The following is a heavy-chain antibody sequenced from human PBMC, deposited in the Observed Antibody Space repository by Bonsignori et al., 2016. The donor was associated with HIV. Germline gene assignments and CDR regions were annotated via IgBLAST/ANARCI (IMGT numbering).Heavy chain of an antibody. V-gene: IGHV4-59*01. Sequence: WIRQPPGKGLEWIGFIYYSGSTNYSPSLKSRITISADASKNQFSLKLASVTAADTAVYYCARGGYYDSSGYYLNYWGQGIQVTVSS. CDR3: ARGGYYDSSGYYLNY. D-gene: IGHD3-22*01. CDR2: IYYSGST. J-gene: IGHJ4*02.